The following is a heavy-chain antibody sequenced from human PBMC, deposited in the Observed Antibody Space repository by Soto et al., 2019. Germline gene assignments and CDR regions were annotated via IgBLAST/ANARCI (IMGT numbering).Heavy chain of an antibody. Sequence: QITLKESGPTLVKPTQTLTMTCSFSGFSLSAYGVRVIWFRQPPGETLEWLALIHWNDDKRYSPYLKSRLTITKDTSKNQVVLTLTNLDPLDTGTYFCAHTKDSSGFWTSWGQGILVTVSS. V-gene: IGHV2-5*01. D-gene: IGHD3-22*01. J-gene: IGHJ5*02. CDR3: AHTKDSSGFWTS. CDR1: GFSLSAYGVR. CDR2: IHWNDDK.